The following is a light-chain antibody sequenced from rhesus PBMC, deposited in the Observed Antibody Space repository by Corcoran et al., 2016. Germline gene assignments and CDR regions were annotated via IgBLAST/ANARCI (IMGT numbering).Light chain of an antibody. Sequence: DIQMTQSPSSLSASVGDKVTITCRASQDISSWLAWYQQKPGKAPKLLIYKTSNLQSGVPSRFSGSGSGTDFTLTISSRQPEDFATFYCLQYNSSPWTFGQGTKVEIK. CDR3: LQYNSSPWT. CDR1: QDISSW. J-gene: IGKJ1*01. CDR2: KTS. V-gene: IGKV1-22*01.